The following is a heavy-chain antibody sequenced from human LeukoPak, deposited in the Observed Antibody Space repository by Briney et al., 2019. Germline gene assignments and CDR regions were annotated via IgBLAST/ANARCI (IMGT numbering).Heavy chain of an antibody. CDR3: ARGYGNRQWLVGY. Sequence: PSETLSLTCTLSCIPISTYYRSWFRQPPRKGLEGIGFIFDGGSTNYNPPLQSRISVSVDTSKSQFSLNLTSVTAADTAVYYCARGYGNRQWLVGYWGQGTLVTVSS. V-gene: IGHV4-59*01. CDR1: CIPISTYY. J-gene: IGHJ4*02. CDR2: IFDGGST. D-gene: IGHD6-19*01.